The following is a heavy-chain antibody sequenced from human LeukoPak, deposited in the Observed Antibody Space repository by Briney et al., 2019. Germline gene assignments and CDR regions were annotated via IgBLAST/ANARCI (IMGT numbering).Heavy chain of an antibody. Sequence: RASVKVSCKASGYTFTSYGISWARQAPGQGREWRGGFDPEDGETIYAQKFQGRVTMTEDTSTDTAYMELSSLRSEDTAVYYCATVGIDHYDILTGLGYWGQGTLVTVSS. J-gene: IGHJ4*02. CDR1: GYTFTSYG. V-gene: IGHV1-24*01. CDR3: ATVGIDHYDILTGLGY. CDR2: FDPEDGET. D-gene: IGHD3-9*01.